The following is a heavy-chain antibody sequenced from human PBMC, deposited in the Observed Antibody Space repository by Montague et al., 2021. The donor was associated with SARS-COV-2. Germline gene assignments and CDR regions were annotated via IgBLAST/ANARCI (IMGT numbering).Heavy chain of an antibody. J-gene: IGHJ6*02. CDR2: INHSGST. CDR3: TREGYQVLWSDYYYYGMTS. V-gene: IGHV4-34*01. Sequence: SETLSLTCAVYGGSFSGYYWSWIRRPPGKGLEWIGEINHSGSTNYNPSLKSRVTISVDTSKNQFSLKLSSVTAADTAVYYCTREGYQVLWSDYYYYGMTSGAKGPRSPSP. D-gene: IGHD2-2*01. CDR1: GGSFSGYY.